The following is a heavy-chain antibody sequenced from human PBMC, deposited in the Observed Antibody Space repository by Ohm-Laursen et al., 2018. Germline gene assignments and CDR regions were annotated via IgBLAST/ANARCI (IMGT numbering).Heavy chain of an antibody. CDR3: TRHGNMDY. CDR2: IRSKANSYAT. V-gene: IGHV3-73*01. Sequence: SLRLSCAASGFTFSGSAMHWVRQASGKGLAWVGRIRSKANSYATAYAASVKGRFTISRDDSKNTAYLQMNSLKTEDTAVYYCTRHGNMDYWGQGTLVTVSS. J-gene: IGHJ4*02. CDR1: GFTFSGSA.